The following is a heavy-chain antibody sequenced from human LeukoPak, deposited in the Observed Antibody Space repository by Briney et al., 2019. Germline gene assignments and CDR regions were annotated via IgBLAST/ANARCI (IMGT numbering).Heavy chain of an antibody. CDR2: ISDSGST. CDR3: ARGYSSSWSYFDY. CDR1: GGSISSYY. Sequence: PSETLSLTCTVSGGSISSYYWSWIRQPPGKGLEWIGYISDSGSTNYNPSLKSRVTISIDTSKNQFSLKLSSVTAADTAVYYCARGYSSSWSYFDYWGQGTLVTVSS. V-gene: IGHV4-59*01. J-gene: IGHJ4*02. D-gene: IGHD6-13*01.